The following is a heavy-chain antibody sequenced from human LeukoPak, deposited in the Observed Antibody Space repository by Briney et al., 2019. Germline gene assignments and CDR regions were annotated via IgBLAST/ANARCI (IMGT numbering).Heavy chain of an antibody. Sequence: ASVKVSCKVSGYTLTELSMHWVRQAPGKGLEWMGGFDPEDGETIYAQKFQGRVTMTTDTSTSTAYMELRSLRSDDTAVYYCARGGLVGATPSDYWGQGTLVTVSS. CDR3: ARGGLVGATPSDY. CDR1: GYTLTELS. J-gene: IGHJ4*02. CDR2: FDPEDGET. V-gene: IGHV1-24*01. D-gene: IGHD1-26*01.